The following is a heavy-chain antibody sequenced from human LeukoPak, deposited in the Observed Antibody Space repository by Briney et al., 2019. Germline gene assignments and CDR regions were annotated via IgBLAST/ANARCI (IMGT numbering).Heavy chain of an antibody. CDR3: ARGRFSSSWYIFDP. V-gene: IGHV4-61*01. J-gene: IGHJ5*02. CDR1: GCSVSSDNYY. CDR2: IYNSGST. Sequence: PSETLSLTCTVTGCSVSSDNYYWSWIRQPPGQGLEWIGYIYNSGSTNYSPSLKSRVTMSADTSKNQLSLKLSAVTAADTAVYYCARGRFSSSWYIFDPWGQGALVTVSS. D-gene: IGHD6-13*01.